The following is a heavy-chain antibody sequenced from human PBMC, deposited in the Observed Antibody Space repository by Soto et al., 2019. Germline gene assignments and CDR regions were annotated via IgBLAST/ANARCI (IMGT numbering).Heavy chain of an antibody. CDR3: ARARLRAVYAFDI. Sequence: PSETLSLTCTVSGGSVSSGAYYWTWIRQRPGKGLEWIGYIYCSGSTYYSPSLKSLFTISLDTSKNQFSLRLSSVTAADTAMYYCARARLRAVYAFDIWGQGTMVTVSS. J-gene: IGHJ3*02. CDR1: GGSVSSGAYY. CDR2: IYCSGST. D-gene: IGHD5-12*01. V-gene: IGHV4-31*01.